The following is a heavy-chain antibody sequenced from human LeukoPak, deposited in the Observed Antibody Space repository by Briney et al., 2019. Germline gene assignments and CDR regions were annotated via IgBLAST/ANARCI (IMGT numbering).Heavy chain of an antibody. D-gene: IGHD3-22*01. CDR2: ISDSGGSK. CDR1: GFTFSSYG. J-gene: IGHJ2*01. CDR3: AKDSDPYYYDSSGLDL. Sequence: PGGSLRLSCAASGFTFSSYGMSWVRQAPGKGLEWVSAISDSGGSKYYADSVKGRFTISRDNSKNTLYLQMNRLRAEDTAVYYCAKDSDPYYYDSSGLDLWGRGTLVTVSS. V-gene: IGHV3-23*01.